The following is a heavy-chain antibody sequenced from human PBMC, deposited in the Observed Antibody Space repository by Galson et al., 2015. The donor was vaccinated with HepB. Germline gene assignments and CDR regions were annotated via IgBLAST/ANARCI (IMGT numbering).Heavy chain of an antibody. CDR3: ARVRETYGSGSYRYYYYGMDV. Sequence: SVKVSCKASGGTFSSYAISWVRQAPGQGLEWMGGIIPIFGTANYAQKFQGRVTITADESTSTAYMELSSLRSEDTAVYYCARVRETYGSGSYRYYYYGMDVWVQGTTVTVSS. CDR1: GGTFSSYA. D-gene: IGHD3-10*01. J-gene: IGHJ6*02. CDR2: IIPIFGTA. V-gene: IGHV1-69*13.